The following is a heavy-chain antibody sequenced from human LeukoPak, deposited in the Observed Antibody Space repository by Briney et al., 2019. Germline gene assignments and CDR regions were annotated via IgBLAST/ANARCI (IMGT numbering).Heavy chain of an antibody. Sequence: GGSLRLSCAASGFTFSTYEINWVRQAPGKGLEWISYISGSVDTAYYADSVKGRFTMSRDNARNSLYLQMNSLGAEDTAVYYCTRVGQSYSTSGQALDHWGQGTLVTVSS. D-gene: IGHD2-8*01. V-gene: IGHV3-48*03. CDR2: ISGSVDTA. CDR1: GFTFSTYE. J-gene: IGHJ4*02. CDR3: TRVGQSYSTSGQALDH.